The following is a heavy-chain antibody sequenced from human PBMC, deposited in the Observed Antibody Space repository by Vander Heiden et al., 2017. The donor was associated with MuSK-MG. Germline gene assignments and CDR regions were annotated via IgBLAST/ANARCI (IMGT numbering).Heavy chain of an antibody. D-gene: IGHD4-4*01. CDR2: IFWNDDK. CDR3: AHRRTTIVSDVFDI. Sequence: QITLKESGLTLVKPTQTPTLTCSSSGFSPSTSGVGVGWIRQPPGKALEWLALIFWNDDKRYRSSLKSRLTITKDTSKNQVVLTMTNMDPVDTATYYCAHRRTTIVSDVFDIWGQGTMVTVSS. V-gene: IGHV2-5*01. CDR1: GFSPSTSGVG. J-gene: IGHJ3*02.